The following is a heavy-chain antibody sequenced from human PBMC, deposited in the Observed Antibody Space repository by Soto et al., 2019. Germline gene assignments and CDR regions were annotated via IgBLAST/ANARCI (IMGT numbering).Heavy chain of an antibody. V-gene: IGHV1-69*13. CDR2: IIPIFGTA. CDR3: ARGLLAVAAPPHAFDI. D-gene: IGHD6-19*01. CDR1: GGTFSSYA. Sequence: ASVKVSCKASGGTFSSYAISWVRQAPGQGLEWMGGIIPIFGTANYAQKFQGRVTITADESTSTAYMELSSLRSEDTAVYYCARGLLAVAAPPHAFDIWGQGTMVTVSS. J-gene: IGHJ3*02.